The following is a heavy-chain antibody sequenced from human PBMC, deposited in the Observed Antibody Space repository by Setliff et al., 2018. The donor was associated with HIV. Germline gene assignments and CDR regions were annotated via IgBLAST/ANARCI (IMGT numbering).Heavy chain of an antibody. CDR2: INPRGGST. CDR3: GAGGYQNAFDI. V-gene: IGHV1-46*01. CDR1: GYTFTSYY. D-gene: IGHD3-22*01. Sequence: ASVKVSCKASGYTFTSYYMHWVRQAPGQGLEWMGIINPRGGSTTYAQKFQGRVTMTRDTSTSTAYMELRSLRSDDTAVYYCGAGGYQNAFDIWGQGTMVTVSS. J-gene: IGHJ3*02.